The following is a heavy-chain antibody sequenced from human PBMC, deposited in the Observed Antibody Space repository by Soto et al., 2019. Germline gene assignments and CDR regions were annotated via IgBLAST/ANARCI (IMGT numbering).Heavy chain of an antibody. J-gene: IGHJ5*02. Sequence: QVPLVQSGAEVKKPGSSVTVSCKASGGTFSSYAIHWVRQAPGQGLEWMGGIIPMYGPAKYAQRFQGRVTTTADETTTTVYMELTRLTSHDTAVYYCARVTSMVRGVIDNWFDPWGHGTLVTVSS. V-gene: IGHV1-69*01. CDR1: GGTFSSYA. CDR2: IIPMYGPA. D-gene: IGHD3-10*01. CDR3: ARVTSMVRGVIDNWFDP.